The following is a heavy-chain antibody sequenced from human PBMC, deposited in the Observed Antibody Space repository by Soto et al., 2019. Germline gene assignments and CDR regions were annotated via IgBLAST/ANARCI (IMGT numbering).Heavy chain of an antibody. D-gene: IGHD3-3*01. V-gene: IGHV3-74*01. CDR3: ARGLFLDY. CDR1: GFTFSNYW. Sequence: EVQLVESGGGLVQPGGSLRLSCATSGFTFSNYWMHWVRQAPGKGPVWVSRINEDESNTNYADSVKGRFTISRDNAKNTLYLQMNSLRAEDTAVYYCARGLFLDYVGQGTRVTVSS. CDR2: INEDESNT. J-gene: IGHJ4*02.